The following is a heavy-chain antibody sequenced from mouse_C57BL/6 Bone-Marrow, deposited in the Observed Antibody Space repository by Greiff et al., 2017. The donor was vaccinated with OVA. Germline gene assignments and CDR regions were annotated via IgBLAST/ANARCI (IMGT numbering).Heavy chain of an antibody. Sequence: VQLQQSGAELVRPGASVKLSCTASGFNIKDDYMHWVKQRPEQGLEWIGWIDPENGDTEYASKFQGKATITADTSSNTAYLQLSSLTSEDTAVYCCTTRGVLRYACWGQGALVTVAA. CDR3: TTRGVLRYAC. CDR2: IDPENGDT. V-gene: IGHV14-4*01. J-gene: IGHJ3*01. CDR1: GFNIKDDY. D-gene: IGHD1-1*01.